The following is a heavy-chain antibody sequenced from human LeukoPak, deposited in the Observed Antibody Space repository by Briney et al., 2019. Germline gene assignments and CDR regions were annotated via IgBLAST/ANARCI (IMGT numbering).Heavy chain of an antibody. D-gene: IGHD3-22*01. CDR3: ARVGRTYYDSSGYYPRY. J-gene: IGHJ4*02. CDR2: INPNSGGT. V-gene: IGHV1-2*02. CDR1: GYTFTGYY. Sequence: ASVKVSCKASGYTFTGYYMHWVRQAPGQGREWMGWINPNSGGTNYAQKFQGRVTMTRDTSISTAYMELSRLRSDDTAVYYCARVGRTYYDSSGYYPRYWGQGTLVTVSS.